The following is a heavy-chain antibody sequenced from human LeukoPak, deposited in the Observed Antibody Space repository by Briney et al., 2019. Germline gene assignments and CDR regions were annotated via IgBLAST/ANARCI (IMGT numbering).Heavy chain of an antibody. Sequence: PSETLSLTCAVYGGAFSGYYWSWIRQPPGKGLEWIGEINHSGDTKYDPSLKSRVSMSVDVSKDQFSLKLTSLTAADTAVYYCARGSRNYNNYEGADYWGQRTLVTVSS. CDR3: ARGSRNYNNYEGADY. CDR2: INHSGDT. J-gene: IGHJ4*02. V-gene: IGHV4-34*01. D-gene: IGHD4-11*01. CDR1: GGAFSGYY.